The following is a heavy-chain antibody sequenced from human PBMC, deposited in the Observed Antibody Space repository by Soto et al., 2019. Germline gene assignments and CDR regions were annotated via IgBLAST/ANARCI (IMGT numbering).Heavy chain of an antibody. CDR1: GFRFDEYN. D-gene: IGHD2-15*01. CDR2: ITWNGANT. V-gene: IGHV3-43*01. Sequence: GGSLRLSCAASGFRFDEYNIHWVRQAPGKGLEWVSLITWNGANTYYADSVKGRFTISRDGTTKSVSLQMTSLKREDAGLYYCARGGGGGLFDPWGQGTTVTVS. J-gene: IGHJ5*02. CDR3: ARGGGGGLFDP.